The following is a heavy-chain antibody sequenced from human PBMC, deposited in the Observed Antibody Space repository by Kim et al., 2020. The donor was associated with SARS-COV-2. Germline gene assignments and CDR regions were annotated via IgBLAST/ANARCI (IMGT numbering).Heavy chain of an antibody. CDR2: IYYSGST. CDR1: GGSISSSSYY. CDR3: ARNCPSDYYGMNV. J-gene: IGHJ6*02. V-gene: IGHV4-39*07. D-gene: IGHD2-21*01. Sequence: SETLSLTCNVSGGSISSSSYYWGWIRQPPGKGLEWIGNIYYSGSTYYNPSLKSRVTISVDTSKNQFSLKLRSVTAADTAVYYCARNCPSDYYGMNVWGQG.